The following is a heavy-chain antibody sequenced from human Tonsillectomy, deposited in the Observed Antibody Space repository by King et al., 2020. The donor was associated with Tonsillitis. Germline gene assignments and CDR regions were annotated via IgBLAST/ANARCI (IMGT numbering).Heavy chain of an antibody. J-gene: IGHJ4*02. Sequence: VQLVESGGGVVQPGRSLRLSCAASGFTFSSSAMHWVRQAPGKGLEWVAVTSYDGTNKYYADSVKGRFTISRDNSKNTLYLQMNSLRAEDTAVYYCASSFYYHSSGYYLPPLFDYWGQGTRVTVSS. D-gene: IGHD3-22*01. V-gene: IGHV3-30*04. CDR3: ASSFYYHSSGYYLPPLFDY. CDR2: TSYDGTNK. CDR1: GFTFSSSA.